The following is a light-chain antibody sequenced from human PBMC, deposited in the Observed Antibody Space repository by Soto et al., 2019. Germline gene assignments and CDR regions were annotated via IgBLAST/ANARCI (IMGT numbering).Light chain of an antibody. Sequence: QSALTQPASVSGSPGQSITISCTGTSSDIGGYNYVSWYQQHPGKAPTLMIYDVSNRPSGVSNRFSGSKSGNTASLTISGRQAEDEADYYCSSQAVSSTLVFGGGTKVTV. CDR1: SSDIGGYNY. CDR2: DVS. CDR3: SSQAVSSTLV. V-gene: IGLV2-14*01. J-gene: IGLJ2*01.